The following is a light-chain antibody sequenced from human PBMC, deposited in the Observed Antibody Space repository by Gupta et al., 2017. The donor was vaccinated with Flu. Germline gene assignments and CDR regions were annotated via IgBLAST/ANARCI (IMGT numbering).Light chain of an antibody. J-gene: IGLJ1*01. Sequence: TIPCSGSSSNIGRYTANWYQQVPGTAPKLLIYGNHQRPSGVPVRFSGSKSGTSASLAISGLQSEDEADYYCAAWDDSLNGHYVFGTGTEVTVL. CDR2: GNH. V-gene: IGLV1-44*01. CDR1: SSNIGRYT. CDR3: AAWDDSLNGHYV.